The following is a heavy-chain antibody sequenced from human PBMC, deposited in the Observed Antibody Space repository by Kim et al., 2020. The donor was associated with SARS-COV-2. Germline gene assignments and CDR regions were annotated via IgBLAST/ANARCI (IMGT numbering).Heavy chain of an antibody. CDR3: ARDPITMVYSFDL. Sequence: ASVKVSCKASGYTFTGYYMHWVRQAPGQGLEWMGRINPNSGGTNYAQKFQGRVTMTRDTSISTAYMELSRLRSDDTAVYYCARDPITMVYSFDLWGRGTLVTVSS. J-gene: IGHJ2*01. V-gene: IGHV1-2*06. CDR2: INPNSGGT. D-gene: IGHD3-10*01. CDR1: GYTFTGYY.